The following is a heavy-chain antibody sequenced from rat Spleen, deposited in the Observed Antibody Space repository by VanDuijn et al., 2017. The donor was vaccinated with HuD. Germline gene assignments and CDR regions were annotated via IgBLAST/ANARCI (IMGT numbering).Heavy chain of an antibody. CDR2: ITTGGGTS. D-gene: IGHD1-2*01. V-gene: IGHV5-27*01. CDR3: TTGTIAAPYWYFDF. Sequence: EVQLVESGGGLVQPGRSLKLSCAASGFTFNNYWMTWIRQAPTKGLEWVAYITTGGGTSFYRDSVKGRFTISRDNAKSTLYLQMVSLRSEDTATYYCTTGTIAAPYWYFDFWGPGTMVTVSS. CDR1: GFTFNNYW. J-gene: IGHJ1*01.